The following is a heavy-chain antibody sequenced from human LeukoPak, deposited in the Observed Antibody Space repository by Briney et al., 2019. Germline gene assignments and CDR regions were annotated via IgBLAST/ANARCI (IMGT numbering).Heavy chain of an antibody. CDR3: AKEDCSGGSCYAY. Sequence: PGGSLRLSCAASGFTFSSYATSWVRQAPGKGLEWVSAISGSGGSTYYADSVKGRFTISRDNSKNTLYLQMNSLRAEDTAVHYCAKEDCSGGSCYAYWGQGTLVTVSS. D-gene: IGHD2-15*01. J-gene: IGHJ4*02. CDR2: ISGSGGST. CDR1: GFTFSSYA. V-gene: IGHV3-23*01.